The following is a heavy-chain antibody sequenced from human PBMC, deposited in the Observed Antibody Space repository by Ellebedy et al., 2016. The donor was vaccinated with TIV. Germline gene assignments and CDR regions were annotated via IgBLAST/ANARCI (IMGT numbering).Heavy chain of an antibody. Sequence: GSLRLSXSVSGQSISSGYYWGWVRQPPGKGLEWIGSVYYSGSTNYNPSLESRVTLSVDTSRNHLSLTLRSVTGADTAIYYCASEAGAAGHYYYFDLWGRGTLVTVSS. V-gene: IGHV4-38-2*02. CDR2: VYYSGST. D-gene: IGHD3-22*01. CDR3: ASEAGAAGHYYYFDL. J-gene: IGHJ2*01. CDR1: GQSISSGYY.